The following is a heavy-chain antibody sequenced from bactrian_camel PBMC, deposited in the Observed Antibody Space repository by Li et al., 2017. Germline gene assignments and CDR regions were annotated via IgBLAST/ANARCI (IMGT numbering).Heavy chain of an antibody. CDR2: IAVGRGST. Sequence: DVQLVESGGGPVQAGGSLRLSRVASGDTRSSYCMAWFRQAPGKEREGVATIAVGRGSTYYADSVKGRFTISRDNAKNTLYLQLKDLKPEDTAMYYCTVDPVLSLCLRNGAQWSGFGYWGQGTQVTVS. CDR1: GDTRSSYC. J-gene: IGHJ6*01. D-gene: IGHD3*01. CDR3: TVDPVLSLCLRNGAQWSGFGY. V-gene: IGHV3S31*01.